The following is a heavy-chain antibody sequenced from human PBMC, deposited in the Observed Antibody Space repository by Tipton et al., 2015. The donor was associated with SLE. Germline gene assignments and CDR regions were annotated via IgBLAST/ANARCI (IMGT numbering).Heavy chain of an antibody. Sequence: GSLRLSCVVSGFTFSNYAFSWVRQAPGKGLEWVSTITASGRDTFYADSLKGRFTISRDNSRDSLYLQINSLRADDTAVYYCAKRPVGTVFHFDSWGQGTLVTVSS. J-gene: IGHJ4*02. CDR2: ITASGRDT. CDR3: AKRPVGTVFHFDS. CDR1: GFTFSNYA. V-gene: IGHV3-23*01. D-gene: IGHD1-26*01.